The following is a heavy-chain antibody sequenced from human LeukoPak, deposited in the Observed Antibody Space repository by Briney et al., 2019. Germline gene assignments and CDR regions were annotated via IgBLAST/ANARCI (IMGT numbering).Heavy chain of an antibody. CDR1: GGSFSGYY. V-gene: IGHV4-34*01. J-gene: IGHJ6*02. D-gene: IGHD3-3*01. CDR2: INHSGST. CDR3: ARKRIFGVGIIRAPTAMDV. Sequence: SETLSLTCAVYGGSFSGYYWSWIRQPPGKGLEWIGEINHSGSTNYNPSLKSRVTISVDTSKNQFSLKLSSVTAADTAVYYCARKRIFGVGIIRAPTAMDVWGQGTTVTVSS.